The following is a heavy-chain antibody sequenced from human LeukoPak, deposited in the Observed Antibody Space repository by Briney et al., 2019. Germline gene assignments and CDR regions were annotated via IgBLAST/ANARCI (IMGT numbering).Heavy chain of an antibody. CDR2: IHYSGTT. Sequence: PSQTLSLTCTVSGGSIKSGGYFWTWIRQRPGKGLELIGYIHYSGTTYYNPSLGSRILMSKDASKNQFTLELSSVTAADTAVYYCARDINDYSDYAGARWGQGILITVSS. J-gene: IGHJ4*02. CDR3: ARDINDYSDYAGAR. CDR1: GGSIKSGGYF. V-gene: IGHV4-31*03. D-gene: IGHD4-11*01.